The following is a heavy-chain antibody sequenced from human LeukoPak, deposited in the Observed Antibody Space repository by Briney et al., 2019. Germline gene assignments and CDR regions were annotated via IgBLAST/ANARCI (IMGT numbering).Heavy chain of an antibody. D-gene: IGHD3-22*01. Sequence: SVKVSCKASGGTFSSYAISWVRQAPGQGLEWMGGIIPIFGTANYAQKFQGRVTMTTDTSTTTAYMELRSLRSDDTAVYYCAGGRGDYYGSSGNWFDPWGQGALVTVSS. CDR1: GGTFSSYA. CDR3: AGGRGDYYGSSGNWFDP. CDR2: IIPIFGTA. J-gene: IGHJ5*02. V-gene: IGHV1-69*05.